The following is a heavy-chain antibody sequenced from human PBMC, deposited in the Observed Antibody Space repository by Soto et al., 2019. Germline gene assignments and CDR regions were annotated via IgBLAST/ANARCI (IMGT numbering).Heavy chain of an antibody. CDR2: IYYSGST. J-gene: IGHJ4*02. D-gene: IGHD4-17*01. CDR1: GGSINSYY. V-gene: IGHV4-59*08. CDR3: ASASTVTTFDY. Sequence: SETLSLTCTVSGGSINSYYWNWIRQPPGKGLEWIGYIYYSGSTNYNPSLKSRVTISVDTSENQFSLKLRSVTAADTAVYYCASASTVTTFDYWGQGTLVTVSS.